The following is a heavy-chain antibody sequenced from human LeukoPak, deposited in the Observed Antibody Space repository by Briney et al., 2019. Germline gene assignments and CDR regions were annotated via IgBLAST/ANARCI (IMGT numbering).Heavy chain of an antibody. CDR1: GYTFTSYG. D-gene: IGHD6-19*01. CDR2: ISAYNGNT. CDR3: ATAHSSGWNFDY. J-gene: IGHJ4*02. Sequence: ASVKVSCKASGYTFTSYGISWVRQAPGQGLEWMGWISAYNGNTNYAQKLQGRVTMTADTSTSTAYMELRSLRSDDTAVYYCATAHSSGWNFDYWDQGTLVTVSS. V-gene: IGHV1-18*01.